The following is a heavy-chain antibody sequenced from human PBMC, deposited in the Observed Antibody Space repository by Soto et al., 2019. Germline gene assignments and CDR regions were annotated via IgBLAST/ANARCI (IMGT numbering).Heavy chain of an antibody. CDR2: ISGSSSTI. D-gene: IGHD3-16*01. CDR1: GFTFSSYS. J-gene: IGHJ4*02. CDR3: ARWGSFDY. Sequence: GGSLRLSCAASGFTFSSYSMNWVRQAPGKGLAWVSYISGSSSTIYYADSVKGRFTISRDNAKNSLYLQMSSLRAEDTAIYYCARWGSFDYWGQGTLVTVSS. V-gene: IGHV3-48*01.